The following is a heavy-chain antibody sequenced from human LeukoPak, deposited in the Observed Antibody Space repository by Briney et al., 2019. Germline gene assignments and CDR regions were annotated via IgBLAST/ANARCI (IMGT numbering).Heavy chain of an antibody. CDR1: GYTFTSYD. V-gene: IGHV1-8*01. CDR3: ARELLLGIAAAQTFDY. Sequence: ASVKVSCKASGYTFTSYDINWVRQATGQGLEWMGWMNPNSGNTGYAQKFQGRVTMTRDTSTSTVYMELSSLRSEDTAVYYCARELLLGIAAAQTFDYWGQGTLVTVSS. D-gene: IGHD6-13*01. J-gene: IGHJ4*02. CDR2: MNPNSGNT.